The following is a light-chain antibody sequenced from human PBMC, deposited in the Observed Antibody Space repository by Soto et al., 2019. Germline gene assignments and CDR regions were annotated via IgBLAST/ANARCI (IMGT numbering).Light chain of an antibody. CDR1: SSDVGSYNL. CDR3: CSYAGSITFEAV. J-gene: IGLJ7*01. Sequence: QSALTQPASVSGSPGQSITISCTGTSSDVGSYNLVSWYQQHPGKAPKLMIYEGSKRPSGVSNRFSGSKSGNTASLTISGLQAEDEADDYCCSYAGSITFEAVFGGGTQLTVL. V-gene: IGLV2-23*03. CDR2: EGS.